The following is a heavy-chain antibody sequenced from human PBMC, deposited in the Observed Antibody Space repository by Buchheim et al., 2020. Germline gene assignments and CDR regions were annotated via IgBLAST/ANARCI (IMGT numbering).Heavy chain of an antibody. CDR1: GFTFSSYA. CDR2: ISYDGSNK. CDR3: ARVGMAEFDY. J-gene: IGHJ4*02. V-gene: IGHV3-30-3*01. Sequence: QVQLVESGGGVVQPGRSLRLSCAASGFTFSSYAMHWVRQAPGKGLEWVAVISYDGSNKYYADSVKGRFTISRDNSKNTLYLQMNSLRAEDTAVYYCARVGMAEFDYWGQGTL. D-gene: IGHD5-24*01.